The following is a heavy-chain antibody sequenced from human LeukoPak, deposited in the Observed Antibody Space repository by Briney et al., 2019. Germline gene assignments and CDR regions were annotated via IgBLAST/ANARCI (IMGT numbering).Heavy chain of an antibody. D-gene: IGHD1-26*01. CDR2: ISSSRSLI. CDR3: ARGAQWELQRHFDY. V-gene: IGHV3-48*04. J-gene: IGHJ4*02. CDR1: GFTFSSYS. Sequence: GGSLRLSCAASGFTFSSYSMNWVRQAPGKGLEWVSYISSSRSLIYYADSVKGRFTISRDNAKDSLYLEMNSLRAEDTSVYYCARGAQWELQRHFDYWGLGTLVTVSS.